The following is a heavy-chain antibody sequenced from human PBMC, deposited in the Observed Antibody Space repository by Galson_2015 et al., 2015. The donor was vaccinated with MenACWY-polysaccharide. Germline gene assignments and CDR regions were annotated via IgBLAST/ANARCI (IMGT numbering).Heavy chain of an antibody. J-gene: IGHJ5*02. CDR2: IHSRGST. CDR1: GGSISTGSSY. D-gene: IGHD5-12*01. CDR3: VRSLGYSDSAFDNGRDVDRRFDP. V-gene: IGHV4-61*02. Sequence: TLSLTCSVSGGSISTGSSYWSWIRQPAGKGLEWIGRIHSRGSTDYSPSLKSRVTISTDTSRNQLSLKLSSVTAADTAVYYCVRSLGYSDSAFDNGRDVDRRFDPWGQGTLVTVSS.